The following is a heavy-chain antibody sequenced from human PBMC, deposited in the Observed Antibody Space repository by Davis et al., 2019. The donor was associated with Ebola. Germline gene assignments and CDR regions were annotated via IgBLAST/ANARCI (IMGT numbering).Heavy chain of an antibody. V-gene: IGHV4-59*01. CDR2: ISNGGRT. D-gene: IGHD5-24*01. CDR3: VRGSDAYKTGY. Sequence: MPGGSLRLSCAASGFIFSNYWMSWVRQAPGKGLEWIAFISNGGRTIYNPSLRGRVTISIDTSKNQFSLEVRSVTAADTAFYYCVRGSDAYKTGYWGQGTLVTVSS. J-gene: IGHJ4*02. CDR1: GFIFSNYW.